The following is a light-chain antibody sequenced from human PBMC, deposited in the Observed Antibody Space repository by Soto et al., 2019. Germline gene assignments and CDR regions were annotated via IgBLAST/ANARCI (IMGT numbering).Light chain of an antibody. V-gene: IGKV1-17*01. Sequence: IKMVRSPSSLSPAVGDRMSMRCRASQGIRNDLGWYQQKPGKAPKLLIYATSSLQSGVPSRFSGSGSGTEFTLTISSLQPDDFATYYCHQYNSWPTFGQGTKVDIK. CDR1: QGIRND. CDR3: HQYNSWPT. CDR2: ATS. J-gene: IGKJ1*01.